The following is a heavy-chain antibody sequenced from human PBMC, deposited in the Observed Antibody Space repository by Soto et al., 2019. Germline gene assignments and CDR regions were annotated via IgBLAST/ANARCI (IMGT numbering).Heavy chain of an antibody. Sequence: SETLSLTCTVSGGSINSGDYYWSWIRQPPGKGLEWIGYIYYSGSTYYNPSLKSRVTISVDTSKNQFSLKLSSVTAADTAVYYCARENGLAMVRGVIMGNWFDPWGQGTLVTVSS. D-gene: IGHD3-10*01. CDR1: GGSINSGDYY. V-gene: IGHV4-30-4*01. CDR3: ARENGLAMVRGVIMGNWFDP. J-gene: IGHJ5*02. CDR2: IYYSGST.